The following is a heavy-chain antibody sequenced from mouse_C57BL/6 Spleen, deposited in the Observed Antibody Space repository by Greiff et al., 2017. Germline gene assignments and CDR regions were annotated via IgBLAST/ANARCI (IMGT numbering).Heavy chain of an antibody. CDR2: ISYDGSN. V-gene: IGHV3-6*01. CDR1: GYSITSGYY. CDR3: ARGGGTNYFDY. Sequence: DVKLQESGPGLVKPSQSLSLTCSVTGYSITSGYYWNWIRQFPGNKLEWMGYISYDGSNNYNPSLKNRISITRDTSKNQFFLKLNSVTTEDTATYYCARGGGTNYFDYWGQGTTLTVSS. J-gene: IGHJ2*01. D-gene: IGHD2-13*01.